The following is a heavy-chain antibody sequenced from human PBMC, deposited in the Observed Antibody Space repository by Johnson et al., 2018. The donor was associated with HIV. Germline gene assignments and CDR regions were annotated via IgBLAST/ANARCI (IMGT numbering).Heavy chain of an antibody. V-gene: IGHV3-20*04. CDR3: ASITTIAAAGRGAFDI. Sequence: EQLVESGGGLVQPGGSLRLSCEASGFTFSTYAMSWVRQAPGKGLEWVSGINWNGGDTGYADSVKGRFTISRDNAKNSLYLQMNSLRAEDPALYYCASITTIAAAGRGAFDIWGQGTMVTVSS. CDR1: GFTFSTYA. CDR2: INWNGGDT. J-gene: IGHJ3*02. D-gene: IGHD6-13*01.